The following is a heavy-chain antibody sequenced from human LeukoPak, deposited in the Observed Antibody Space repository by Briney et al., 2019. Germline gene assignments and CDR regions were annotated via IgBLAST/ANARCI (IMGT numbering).Heavy chain of an antibody. CDR2: IYYSGST. CDR3: ASLRYSGYDALDY. V-gene: IGHV4-59*08. Sequence: SETLSLTCTVSGGSISSYYWSWIRQPPGKGLEWIGYIYYSGSTNYNPSLKSRVTIPVDTSKNQFSLKLSSVTAADTAVYYCASLRYSGYDALDYWGQGTLVTVSS. J-gene: IGHJ4*02. D-gene: IGHD5-12*01. CDR1: GGSISSYY.